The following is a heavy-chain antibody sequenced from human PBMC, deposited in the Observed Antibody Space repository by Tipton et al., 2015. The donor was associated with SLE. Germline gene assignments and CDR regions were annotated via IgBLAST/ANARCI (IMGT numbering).Heavy chain of an antibody. J-gene: IGHJ5*02. CDR3: ARGSVPAAFDP. V-gene: IGHV4-39*07. Sequence: TLSLTCTVSGGSISSSSYYWGWIRQPPGKGLEWIGEINHSGSTNYNPSLKSRVTISVDTSKNQFSLKLSSVTAADTAVYYCARGSVPAAFDPWGQGTLVTVSS. CDR1: GGSISSSSYY. CDR2: INHSGST. D-gene: IGHD2-2*01.